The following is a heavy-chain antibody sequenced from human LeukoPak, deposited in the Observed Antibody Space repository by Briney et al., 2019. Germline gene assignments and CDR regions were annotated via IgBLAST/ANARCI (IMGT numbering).Heavy chain of an antibody. CDR2: VYSGGLT. CDR1: GFIVSENY. D-gene: IGHD6-19*01. Sequence: GGSLRLSCAASGFIVSENYMSGVRQAPGKGLEWVSTVYSGGLTFYANPVKGRFTISRDNSKNTLYLQMSSLRAEDTAVYYCVRDRWPGLGDFWGQGTTVTVSS. CDR3: VRDRWPGLGDF. V-gene: IGHV3-66*01. J-gene: IGHJ6*02.